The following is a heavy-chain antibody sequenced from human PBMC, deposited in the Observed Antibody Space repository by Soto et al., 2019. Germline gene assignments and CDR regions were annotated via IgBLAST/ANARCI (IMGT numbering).Heavy chain of an antibody. CDR3: ARDGSSSSFSYYYGMDV. V-gene: IGHV1-2*04. D-gene: IGHD6-6*01. CDR2: INPNSGGT. J-gene: IGHJ6*02. Sequence: ASVKGSCKASGYTFTGYYMHWVRQAPGQGLEWMGWINPNSGGTNYAQKFQGWVTMTRDTSISTAYMELSRLRSDDTAVYYCARDGSSSSFSYYYGMDVWGQGTTVTVSS. CDR1: GYTFTGYY.